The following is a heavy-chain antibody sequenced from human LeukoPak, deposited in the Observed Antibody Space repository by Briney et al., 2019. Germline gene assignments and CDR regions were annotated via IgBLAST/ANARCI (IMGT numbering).Heavy chain of an antibody. J-gene: IGHJ4*02. D-gene: IGHD6-6*01. CDR1: GFTLSNAW. V-gene: IGHV3-15*01. CDR2: IKSKTDGGTT. CDR3: TTPDWEQLGGPYFDY. Sequence: GGSLRLSCAASGFTLSNAWMSWVRQAPGKGLEWVGRIKSKTDGGTTDYAAPVKGRFTISRDDSKNTLYLQMNSLKTEDTAVYYCTTPDWEQLGGPYFDYWGQGTLVTVSS.